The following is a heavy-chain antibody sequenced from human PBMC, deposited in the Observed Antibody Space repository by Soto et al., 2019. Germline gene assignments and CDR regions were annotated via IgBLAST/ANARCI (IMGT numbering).Heavy chain of an antibody. CDR3: ARGDGEHYGGNGYLGRH. V-gene: IGHV3-74*01. J-gene: IGHJ4*02. Sequence: EVQLVESGGGLVQPGESLTLSCAASGFTFSSYWMHWVRQAPGKGLVWVSRIKSDGSGTYYADSVKGRLTISRDNARNALYLQMNRLRVEDTAVYFCARGDGEHYGGNGYLGRHWGQGTLVTVSS. D-gene: IGHD3-10*01. CDR1: GFTFSSYW. CDR2: IKSDGSGT.